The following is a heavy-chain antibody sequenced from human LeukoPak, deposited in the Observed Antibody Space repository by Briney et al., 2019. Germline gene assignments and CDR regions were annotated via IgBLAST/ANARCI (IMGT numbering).Heavy chain of an antibody. J-gene: IGHJ6*03. CDR1: GFTFSTYN. CDR3: ARDPYNGNYGDSYYYYMDV. V-gene: IGHV3-21*01. Sequence: GGSLRLSCAASGFTFSTYNMNWVREAPGPRLKWFSSITSSSSYTFYADSVKGRFTISRDNAKSSLYLQMNSLRAEDTAIYYCARDPYNGNYGDSYYYYMDVWGKGTTVTISS. CDR2: ITSSSSYT. D-gene: IGHD1-26*01.